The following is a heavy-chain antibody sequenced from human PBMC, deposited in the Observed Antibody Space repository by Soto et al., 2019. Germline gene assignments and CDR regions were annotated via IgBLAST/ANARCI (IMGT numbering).Heavy chain of an antibody. CDR3: ARKTLIKEGRFDP. V-gene: IGHV1-46*01. CDR2: INPIDGRP. Sequence: QVQLVQSGAEVKKPWASVKVSCKASGYPFINYFLHWVRQAPGQGLEWMGIINPIDGRPTYAQKFQGRLTMTRGTSATTVYMELTGLTSEDTAMYYCARKTLIKEGRFDPWGQGTLVTVSS. CDR1: GYPFINYF. J-gene: IGHJ5*02. D-gene: IGHD3-16*01.